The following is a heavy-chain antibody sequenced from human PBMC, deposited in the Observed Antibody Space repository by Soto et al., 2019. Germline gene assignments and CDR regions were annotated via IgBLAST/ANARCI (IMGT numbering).Heavy chain of an antibody. Sequence: SETLSLTCTVSGGSISSSSYYWGWIRQPPGKGLEWIGSIYYSGSTYYNPSLKSRVTISVDTSKNQFSLKLSSVTAADTAVYYCARLPFITIFGVVWAYFDYWGQGTLVTVS. V-gene: IGHV4-39*01. CDR1: GGSISSSSYY. D-gene: IGHD3-3*01. CDR2: IYYSGST. CDR3: ARLPFITIFGVVWAYFDY. J-gene: IGHJ4*02.